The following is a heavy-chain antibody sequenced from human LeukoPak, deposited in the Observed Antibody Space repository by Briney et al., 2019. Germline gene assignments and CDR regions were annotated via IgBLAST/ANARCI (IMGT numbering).Heavy chain of an antibody. D-gene: IGHD6-6*01. CDR3: ARDLIAADDY. Sequence: ASVKVSCKASGYSFNDYYMHWVRQAPGQGLEWMGWVNPNSGTNYAQKFQGRVTLTRDTSIGTAYMELSRLRSDDTAVYYCARDLIAADDYWGQGTLVTVSS. CDR2: VNPNSGT. J-gene: IGHJ4*02. V-gene: IGHV1-2*02. CDR1: GYSFNDYY.